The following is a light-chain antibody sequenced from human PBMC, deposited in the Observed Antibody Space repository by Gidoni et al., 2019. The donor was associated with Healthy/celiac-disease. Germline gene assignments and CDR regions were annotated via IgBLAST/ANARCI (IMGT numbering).Light chain of an antibody. CDR3: AAWDDNLRLEV. Sequence: PPTRAGTPGQGVTISCSGSSSNIGSNYVYWYQQLPGTAPKLLIYRNNQRPSGVPDRFSCSKSGTSASLAITGLRSEDEADYYCAAWDDNLRLEVFGGGTKLTVL. V-gene: IGLV1-47*01. CDR1: SSNIGSNY. CDR2: RNN. J-gene: IGLJ2*01.